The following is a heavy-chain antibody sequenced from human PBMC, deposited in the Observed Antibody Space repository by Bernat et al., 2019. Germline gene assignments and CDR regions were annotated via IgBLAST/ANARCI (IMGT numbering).Heavy chain of an antibody. CDR3: EHRPYRKYSFDY. V-gene: IGHV2-5*02. D-gene: IGHD1-1*01. Sequence: QITLKESGPTLVKPTQTLTLTCTFSGFSLSTSGVGVGWIRQPPGKALEWLALIYWDDDKRYSPSLKIRLTITKDTSKNQLVLTMTNIDPVDQAKYYREHRPYRKYSFDYWGQGTLVTVSS. J-gene: IGHJ4*02. CDR2: IYWDDDK. CDR1: GFSLSTSGVG.